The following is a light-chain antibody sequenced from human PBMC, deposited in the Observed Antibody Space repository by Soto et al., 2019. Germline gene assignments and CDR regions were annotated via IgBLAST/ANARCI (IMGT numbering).Light chain of an antibody. J-gene: IGKJ1*01. CDR3: QQYDNSHTWT. V-gene: IGKV3-20*01. CDR2: GAS. Sequence: EIVLTQSPGTLSLSPGERATLSCRASQSVSSSYLAWYQQKAGQAPRLLIYGASNRATGIPDRFSGSGSGTDFTLTISRLEPEDFAVYYCQQYDNSHTWTFGQGTKVEIK. CDR1: QSVSSSY.